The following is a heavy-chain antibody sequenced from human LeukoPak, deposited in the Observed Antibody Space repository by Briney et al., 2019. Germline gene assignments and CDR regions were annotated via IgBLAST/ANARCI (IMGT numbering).Heavy chain of an antibody. D-gene: IGHD2-2*01. CDR2: ISGSGGGT. Sequence: GGSLRLSCAASGFTFSSYAMSWVRQAPGKGLEWVSAISGSGGGTYYADSVKGRFTISRDNSKNTLYLQMNSLRAEDTAVYYCAKAVVPAAATPTYYFDYWGQGTLVTVSS. CDR1: GFTFSSYA. V-gene: IGHV3-23*01. CDR3: AKAVVPAAATPTYYFDY. J-gene: IGHJ4*02.